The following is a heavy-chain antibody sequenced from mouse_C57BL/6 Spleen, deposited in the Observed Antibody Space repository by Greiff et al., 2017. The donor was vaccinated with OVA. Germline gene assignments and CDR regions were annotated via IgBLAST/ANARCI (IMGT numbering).Heavy chain of an antibody. D-gene: IGHD1-1*01. J-gene: IGHJ1*03. V-gene: IGHV3-6*01. CDR2: ISYDGSN. Sequence: VQLKESGPGLVKPSQSLSLTCSVTGYSITSGYYWNWIRQFPGNKLEWMGYISYDGSNNYNPSLKIRISITRDTSKNQFFLKLNSVTTEDTATYYCASLYYYGSRGYWYFDVWGTGTTVTVSS. CDR3: ASLYYYGSRGYWYFDV. CDR1: GYSITSGYY.